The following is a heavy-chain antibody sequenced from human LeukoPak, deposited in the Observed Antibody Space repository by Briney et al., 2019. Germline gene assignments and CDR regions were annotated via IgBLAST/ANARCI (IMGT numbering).Heavy chain of an antibody. Sequence: GGSLRLSCAASGFPFSDDWMNWVRQAPGKGLGWVGRIKKKGDGGTTDYAAPVKGRFTISRDDSKNMLYLEMNNLKIEDTAVYYCTTVTMVRDYDYWGQGTLVTVSS. J-gene: IGHJ4*02. D-gene: IGHD3-10*01. CDR2: IKKKGDGGTT. CDR1: GFPFSDDW. V-gene: IGHV3-15*01. CDR3: TTVTMVRDYDY.